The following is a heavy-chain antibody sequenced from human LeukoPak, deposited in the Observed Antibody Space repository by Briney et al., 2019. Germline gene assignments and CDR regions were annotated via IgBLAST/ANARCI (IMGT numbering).Heavy chain of an antibody. Sequence: GGSLRLSCAASGFTFSSYAMSWVRQAPGKGLEWVSAISGSGGSTYYADSVKGRFTISRDNSKNTLYLQMNSLRAEDTAVYYCAKGSVAYDILTGYYPNDYWGQGTLVTVSS. CDR3: AKGSVAYDILTGYYPNDY. CDR2: ISGSGGST. D-gene: IGHD3-9*01. V-gene: IGHV3-23*01. J-gene: IGHJ4*02. CDR1: GFTFSSYA.